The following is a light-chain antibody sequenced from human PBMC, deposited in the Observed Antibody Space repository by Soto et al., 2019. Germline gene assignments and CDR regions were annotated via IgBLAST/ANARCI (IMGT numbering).Light chain of an antibody. J-gene: IGKJ5*01. CDR2: KAS. V-gene: IGKV1-5*03. CDR1: ESISTW. CDR3: QQYENSPIT. Sequence: DIQMTQSPSTLSASVGDRVTITGRASESISTWLAWYQQRPGKAPNLLIYKASSLESGVPSKFSGSGSGTEFTLTISSLQPDDFATYYCQQYENSPITFGQGTRLEIK.